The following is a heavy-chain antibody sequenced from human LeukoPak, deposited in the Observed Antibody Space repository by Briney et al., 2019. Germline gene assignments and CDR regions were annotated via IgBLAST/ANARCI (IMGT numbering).Heavy chain of an antibody. CDR2: IIPIFGTA. D-gene: IGHD2-8*01. CDR3: ARCISNYYYYYYMDV. Sequence: SVKVSCKASGGTFSSYAISWVRQAPGQGLEWMGGIIPIFGTANYAQKFQGRVTITADKSTSTAYMELSSLRSEDTAVYYCARCISNYYYYYYMDVWGKGTTVTVSS. CDR1: GGTFSSYA. V-gene: IGHV1-69*06. J-gene: IGHJ6*03.